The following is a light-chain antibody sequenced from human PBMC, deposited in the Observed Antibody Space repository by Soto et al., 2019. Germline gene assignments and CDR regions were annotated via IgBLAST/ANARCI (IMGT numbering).Light chain of an antibody. CDR2: KAS. Sequence: DIQMTQSPSTLSASVGDRVTITCRASQSISSWLAWYQQKPGKAPKLLIYKASGLESGVPSRFSGSGSGTEFTLTISSLQPDDFATYYCQQYNSYALFTFGPGTKVDL. CDR1: QSISSW. J-gene: IGKJ3*01. CDR3: QQYNSYALFT. V-gene: IGKV1-5*03.